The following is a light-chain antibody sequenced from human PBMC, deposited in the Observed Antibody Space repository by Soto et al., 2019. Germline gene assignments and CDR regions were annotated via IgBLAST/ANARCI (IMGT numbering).Light chain of an antibody. J-gene: IGKJ4*01. CDR3: QQYASSPKT. V-gene: IGKV3-20*01. CDR2: GAS. CDR1: QSVSSSY. Sequence: EIVLTQSPGTLSLSPGERATLSCRASQSVSSSYLAWYQQKPGQAPRLLIYGASSRATGIPDRFSGSGSGTDFTLTLSRLEPEDFAVYYCQQYASSPKTFGGGTKVEIK.